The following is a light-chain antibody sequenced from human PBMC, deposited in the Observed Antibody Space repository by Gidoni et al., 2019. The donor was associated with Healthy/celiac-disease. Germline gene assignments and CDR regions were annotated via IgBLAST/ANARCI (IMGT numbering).Light chain of an antibody. CDR1: QSVSSY. Sequence: EIVLTQSPATLSLSPGERATLSCRASQSVSSYLAWYQQKPGQAPRLLIYVASNRATAIPARFSVSGSGTDFTLTISSLEPEDFAVYYCQQRSNWPSLTFGGGTKVEIK. J-gene: IGKJ4*01. V-gene: IGKV3-11*01. CDR3: QQRSNWPSLT. CDR2: VAS.